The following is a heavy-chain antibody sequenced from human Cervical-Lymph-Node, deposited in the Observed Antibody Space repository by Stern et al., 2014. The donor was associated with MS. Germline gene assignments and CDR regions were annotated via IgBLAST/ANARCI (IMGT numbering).Heavy chain of an antibody. CDR2: INPSGGST. J-gene: IGHJ4*02. D-gene: IGHD6-19*01. CDR1: GYTFTSYY. CDR3: ARDQDQGIAVAARVGWVN. Sequence: QVQLVQSGAEVKKPGASVKVSCKASGYTFTSYYMHWVRQAPGQGLEWMGIINPSGGSTSYAQKFQGRVTMTRDTSTSTVYMELSSLRSEDTAVYYCARDQDQGIAVAARVGWVNWGQGTLVTVSS. V-gene: IGHV1-46*01.